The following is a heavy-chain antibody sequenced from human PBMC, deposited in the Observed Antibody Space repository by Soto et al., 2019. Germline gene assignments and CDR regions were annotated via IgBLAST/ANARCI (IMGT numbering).Heavy chain of an antibody. Sequence: QVQLVQSGAEVKKPGASVKVSCKASGYTFTSYDINWVRQATGQGLEWMGWMNPNSGNTGYAQKFQGRVTMTRNTSISTAYMELSSLRSEDTVVYYCARARSHYGSALFDYWGQGTLVTVSS. CDR2: MNPNSGNT. V-gene: IGHV1-8*01. CDR3: ARARSHYGSALFDY. J-gene: IGHJ4*02. CDR1: GYTFTSYD. D-gene: IGHD3-10*01.